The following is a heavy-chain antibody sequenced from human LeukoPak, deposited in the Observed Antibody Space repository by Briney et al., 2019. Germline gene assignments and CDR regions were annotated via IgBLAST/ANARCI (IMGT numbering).Heavy chain of an antibody. Sequence: GGSLRLSCAASGFTFSSYAMSWVRQVPGKGLEWVSSISSSSSYIYYADSVKGRFTISRDNAKNSLYLHMNSLRAEDTAVYYCARTTNLYSSGWYGWGYYFDYWGQGTLVTVSS. CDR3: ARTTNLYSSGWYGWGYYFDY. CDR1: GFTFSSYA. CDR2: ISSSSSYI. D-gene: IGHD6-19*01. J-gene: IGHJ4*02. V-gene: IGHV3-21*01.